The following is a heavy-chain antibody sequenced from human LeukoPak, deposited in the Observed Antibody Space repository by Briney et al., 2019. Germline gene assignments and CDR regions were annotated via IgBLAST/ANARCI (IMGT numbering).Heavy chain of an antibody. CDR1: GGSFSGYY. D-gene: IGHD6-19*01. CDR2: INHSGST. V-gene: IGHV4-34*01. J-gene: IGHJ6*02. CDR3: ARGKRWQWLGGYYYYGMDV. Sequence: KPSETLSLTCAVYGGSFSGYYWSWIRQPPGKGLEWIGEINHSGSTNYNPSLKSRVTISVDTSKNQLSLKLGSVTAADTAVYYCARGKRWQWLGGYYYYGMDVWGQGTTVTVSS.